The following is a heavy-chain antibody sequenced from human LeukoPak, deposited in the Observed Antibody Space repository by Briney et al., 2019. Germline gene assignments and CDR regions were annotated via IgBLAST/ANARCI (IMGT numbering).Heavy chain of an antibody. CDR3: ARDGPLTGGFQH. CDR1: GFTFNNYA. D-gene: IGHD1-20*01. V-gene: IGHV3-23*01. Sequence: GGSLRLSCAASGFTFNNYAMNWVRQAPGKGLEWVSGISGSGGSTYYADSVKGRFTISRDNSKNTLYLQMNRLRAEDTAVYYCARDGPLTGGFQHWGQGTLVTVSS. CDR2: ISGSGGST. J-gene: IGHJ1*01.